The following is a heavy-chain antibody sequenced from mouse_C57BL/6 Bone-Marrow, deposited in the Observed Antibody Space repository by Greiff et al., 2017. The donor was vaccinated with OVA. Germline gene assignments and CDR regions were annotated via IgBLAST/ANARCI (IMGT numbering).Heavy chain of an antibody. D-gene: IGHD1-1*01. Sequence: QVHVKQPGAELVRPGTSVKLSCKASGYTFTSYWMHWVKQRPGQGLEWIGVIDPSDSYTNYNQKFKGKATLTVDTSSSTAYMQLSSLTSEDSAVYYCARRYGSSYIDYWGQGTTLTVSS. CDR3: ARRYGSSYIDY. CDR2: IDPSDSYT. J-gene: IGHJ2*01. CDR1: GYTFTSYW. V-gene: IGHV1-59*01.